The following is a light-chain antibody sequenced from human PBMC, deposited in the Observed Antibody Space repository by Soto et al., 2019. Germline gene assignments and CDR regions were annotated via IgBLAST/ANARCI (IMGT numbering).Light chain of an antibody. CDR1: QSVSSSY. V-gene: IGKV3-20*01. J-gene: IGKJ1*01. CDR3: QQYGSSPSGT. CDR2: GAS. Sequence: EIVLTQSPGTLSLSPGERATLSCRASQSVSSSYVAWYQRKPGQAPRLLIYGASSRATGIPDRFSGSGSGTDFTLTISRLEPEDFAVYYCQQYGSSPSGTFGQGTKVEIK.